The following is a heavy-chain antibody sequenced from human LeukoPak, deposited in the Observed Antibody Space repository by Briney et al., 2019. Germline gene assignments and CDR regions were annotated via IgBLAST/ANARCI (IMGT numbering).Heavy chain of an antibody. J-gene: IGHJ6*03. Sequence: SVKVSCKASGGTFSSYAISWVRQAPGQGLEWMGGIIPIFGTANYAQKFQGRVTITTDESTSTAYMELSSLRSEDTAVYYCARGGKSRIAARRDYYMDVWGKGTTVTVSS. CDR2: IIPIFGTA. CDR1: GGTFSSYA. CDR3: ARGGKSRIAARRDYYMDV. V-gene: IGHV1-69*05. D-gene: IGHD6-6*01.